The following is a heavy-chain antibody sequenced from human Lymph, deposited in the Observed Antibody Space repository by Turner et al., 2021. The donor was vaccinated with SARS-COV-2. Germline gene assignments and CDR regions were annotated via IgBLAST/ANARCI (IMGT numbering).Heavy chain of an antibody. CDR2: ISYDGSNK. CDR1: GFTFSTYA. D-gene: IGHD3-10*01. Sequence: QGQVEESGGGVVLPGTSLRLSWSASGFTFSTYAIHWVRQAAGKGLGWVAVISYDGSNKYYADSVKGRFTISRDNSKNTLYLQMNSLRAEDTAVYYCARYGSGGYFYYGLDVWGQGTTVTVSS. J-gene: IGHJ6*02. V-gene: IGHV3-30*04. CDR3: ARYGSGGYFYYGLDV.